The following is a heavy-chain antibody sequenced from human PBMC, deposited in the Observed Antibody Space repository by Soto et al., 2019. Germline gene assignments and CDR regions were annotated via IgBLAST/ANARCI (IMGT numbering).Heavy chain of an antibody. D-gene: IGHD1-26*01. CDR2: IIPIFGTA. Sequence: SVKVSCKASGGTFSSYAISWVRQAPGQGLEWMGGIIPIFGTANYAQKFQGRVTITADESTSTAYMELSSLRSEDTAVYYCARDASGSYYGGAFDIWGQGTMVTVSS. CDR1: GGTFSSYA. V-gene: IGHV1-69*13. CDR3: ARDASGSYYGGAFDI. J-gene: IGHJ3*02.